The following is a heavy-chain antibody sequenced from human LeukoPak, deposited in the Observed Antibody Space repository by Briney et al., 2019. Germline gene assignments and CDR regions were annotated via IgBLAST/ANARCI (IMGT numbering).Heavy chain of an antibody. J-gene: IGHJ3*02. D-gene: IGHD1-1*01. V-gene: IGHV3-23*01. CDR1: GFTFSTYA. Sequence: GGSLRVSCAASGFTFSTYAMSWVRQAPGKGLEWVSAISGSGATTYYADSVKGRFTISRDNSKNTLYLQMSSLRAEDTAVYYCAKSLFTSATGTGRAFHIWGQGTMVTVSS. CDR2: ISGSGATT. CDR3: AKSLFTSATGTGRAFHI.